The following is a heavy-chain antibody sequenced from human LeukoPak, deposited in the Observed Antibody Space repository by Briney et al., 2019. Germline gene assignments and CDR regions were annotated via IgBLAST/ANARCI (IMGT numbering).Heavy chain of an antibody. D-gene: IGHD3-22*01. V-gene: IGHV3-20*04. CDR3: AREANYYDSSGYSRTYYYYYMDV. CDR1: GFTFSSYA. Sequence: GGSLRLSCATSGFTFSSYAMSWVRQAPGKGLEWVSGISWNGGSTGYADSVKGRFTISRDNAKNFLYLQMKSLRAEDTALYYCAREANYYDSSGYSRTYYYYYMDVWGKGTTVTVSS. CDR2: ISWNGGST. J-gene: IGHJ6*03.